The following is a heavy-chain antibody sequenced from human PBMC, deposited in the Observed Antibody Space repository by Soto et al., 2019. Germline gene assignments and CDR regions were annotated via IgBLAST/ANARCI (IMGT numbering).Heavy chain of an antibody. CDR1: GFSLSNARMG. CDR2: IFSNDEK. V-gene: IGHV2-26*01. CDR3: ARIASTMVRGVIIDYFDY. Sequence: QVTLKESGPVLVKPTETLTLTCTVSGFSLSNARMGVSWIRQPPGKALEWLAHIFSNDEKSYSTSLKSRLTISKDAYKSQVVLTMTNMDPVDTATDYCARIASTMVRGVIIDYFDYWGQGTLVTVSS. J-gene: IGHJ4*02. D-gene: IGHD3-10*01.